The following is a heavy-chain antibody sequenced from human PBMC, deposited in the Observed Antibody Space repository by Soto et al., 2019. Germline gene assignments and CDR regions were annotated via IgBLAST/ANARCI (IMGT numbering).Heavy chain of an antibody. CDR2: VSGGGGST. CDR1: GCSFAGYA. V-gene: IGHV3-23*01. CDR3: AKTESFNGYYNAFDS. J-gene: IGHJ4*02. Sequence: PGGSLRLSCAASGCSFAGYAVTWVRQAPGKGLESVSTVSGGGGSTYYADSVKGRFPISRDNSGNTVYLQMNSLNAGDTVLYYCAKTESFNGYYNAFDSWGQGTRVTVSS. D-gene: IGHD3-9*01.